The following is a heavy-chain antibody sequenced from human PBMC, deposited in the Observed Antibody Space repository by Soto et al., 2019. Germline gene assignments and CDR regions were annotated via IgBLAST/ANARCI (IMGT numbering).Heavy chain of an antibody. Sequence: QLQLQESGPGLVKPSETLSLTCTVSGGSISSSSYYWGWIRQPPGKGLEWIGSIYYSGSTYYNPSLKSRVTISVDTSKNQFSLKLSSVTAADTAVYYCARDGPRVITMARGRPGYYYGMDVWGQGTTVTVSS. CDR1: GGSISSSSYY. CDR3: ARDGPRVITMARGRPGYYYGMDV. V-gene: IGHV4-39*02. CDR2: IYYSGST. J-gene: IGHJ6*02. D-gene: IGHD3-10*01.